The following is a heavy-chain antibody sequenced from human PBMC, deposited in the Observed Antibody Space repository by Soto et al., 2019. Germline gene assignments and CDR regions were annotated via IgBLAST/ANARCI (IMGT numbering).Heavy chain of an antibody. CDR3: ASGPISPAGGENYHHYGMAV. V-gene: IGHV1-69*13. J-gene: IGHJ6*02. Sequence: SVKVSCKASGGTFSSYAISWVRQAPGQGLEWMGGIIPIFGTANYAQKFQGRVTITADESTSTAYMELSSLRSEDTAVYYCASGPISPAGGENYHHYGMAVWGQGTTVTVSS. CDR1: GGTFSSYA. CDR2: IIPIFGTA. D-gene: IGHD3-16*01.